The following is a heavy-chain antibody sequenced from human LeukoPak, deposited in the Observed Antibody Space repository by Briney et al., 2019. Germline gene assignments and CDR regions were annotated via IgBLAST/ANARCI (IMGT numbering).Heavy chain of an antibody. CDR3: ARERGRGRDSPWFDY. V-gene: IGHV3-53*01. D-gene: IGHD1-26*01. CDR1: GFIVSGDF. J-gene: IGHJ4*02. Sequence: GGSLGLSCAASGFIVSGDFMSWVRQAPGKGLEGVSVIYSDGSTYYADSVKGRFTISRDNSKNTLDLQITGLRAEDTAVYYCARERGRGRDSPWFDYWGQGTLVTVSS. CDR2: IYSDGST.